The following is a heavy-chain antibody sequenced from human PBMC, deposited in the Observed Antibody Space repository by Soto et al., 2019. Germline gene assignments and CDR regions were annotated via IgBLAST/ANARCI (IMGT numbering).Heavy chain of an antibody. CDR2: ISAYNGNT. J-gene: IGHJ6*02. Sequence: ASVKVSCKASGYTFTSYGISWVRQAPGQGLEWMGWISAYNGNTNYAQKLQGRVTITTDTSTSTAYMELRSLRSDDTAVYYCAIMVDVTVGGLPYYYYGMDVWGQGTTVTVSS. D-gene: IGHD3-10*01. CDR3: AIMVDVTVGGLPYYYYGMDV. CDR1: GYTFTSYG. V-gene: IGHV1-18*01.